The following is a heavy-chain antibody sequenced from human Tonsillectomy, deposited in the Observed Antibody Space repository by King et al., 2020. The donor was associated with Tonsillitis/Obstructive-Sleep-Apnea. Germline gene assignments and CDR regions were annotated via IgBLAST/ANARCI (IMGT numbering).Heavy chain of an antibody. Sequence: VQLVESGGGLVQPGGSLRLSCAASGFTVSSNYMSWVRQAPGKGLEWVSVIYSGGSTYYADSVKGRFTISRDNSKNTLYLQMNSLRAEDTAVYYCARVPNSPLYYYYMDVWGKGTTVTVSS. J-gene: IGHJ6*03. CDR3: ARVPNSPLYYYYMDV. D-gene: IGHD1-1*01. CDR1: GFTVSSNY. V-gene: IGHV3-66*01. CDR2: IYSGGST.